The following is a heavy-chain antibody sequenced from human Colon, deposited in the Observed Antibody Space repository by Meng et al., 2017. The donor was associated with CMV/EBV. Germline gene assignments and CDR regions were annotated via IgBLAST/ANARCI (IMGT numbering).Heavy chain of an antibody. CDR1: GYTFTAKH. Sequence: QVPLIQAGTEVKQPGASVKVSCKTSGYTFTAKHLHWVRHAPGQGLEWIGWIYPQNGGTYFAQKLQGRVTMTSDTSISTAYMELSSLTSDDTAIYYCIKEDGYFDFWGQGTLVTVSS. D-gene: IGHD5-24*01. V-gene: IGHV1-2*02. CDR2: IYPQNGGT. J-gene: IGHJ4*02. CDR3: IKEDGYFDF.